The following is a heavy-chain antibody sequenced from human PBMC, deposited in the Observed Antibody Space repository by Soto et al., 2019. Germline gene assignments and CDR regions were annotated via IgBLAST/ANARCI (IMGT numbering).Heavy chain of an antibody. D-gene: IGHD5-12*01. V-gene: IGHV1-18*01. CDR3: ARVYSGYEMTYYFDY. Sequence: ASVKVSCKASGYTFTSYCISWVRQAPGQGLEWMGWISAYNGNTNYAQKLQGRVTMTTDTSTSTAYMELRSLRSDDTAVYYCARVYSGYEMTYYFDYWGQGTLVTVSS. J-gene: IGHJ4*02. CDR1: GYTFTSYC. CDR2: ISAYNGNT.